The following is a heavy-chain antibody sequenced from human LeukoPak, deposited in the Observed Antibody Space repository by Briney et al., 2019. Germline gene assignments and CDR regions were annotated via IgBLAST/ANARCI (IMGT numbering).Heavy chain of an antibody. D-gene: IGHD4/OR15-4a*01. V-gene: IGHV4-59*01. Sequence: PSETLSLTCTVSGGSISSYYWSWIRQPPGKGLEWIGYIYYSGGTNYNPSLKSRVTISVDTSKNQFSLKLSSVTAADTAVYYCARGVRYYFDYWGQGTLVTVSS. CDR1: GGSISSYY. CDR3: ARGVRYYFDY. CDR2: IYYSGGT. J-gene: IGHJ4*02.